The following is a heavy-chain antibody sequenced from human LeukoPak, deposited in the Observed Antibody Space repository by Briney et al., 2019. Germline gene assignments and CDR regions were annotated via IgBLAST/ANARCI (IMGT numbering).Heavy chain of an antibody. J-gene: IGHJ3*02. CDR1: GGSISSNNW. V-gene: IGHV4-4*02. Sequence: SGTLSLTCAVSGGSISSNNWWSRVRQPPGKGLEWIGEIYPSGNTKYNPSLKSRVTISVDTSKNQFSLKLSSVTAADTAVYYCARSYDPDAFDIWGQGTMVTVSS. CDR2: IYPSGNT. CDR3: ARSYDPDAFDI. D-gene: IGHD5-12*01.